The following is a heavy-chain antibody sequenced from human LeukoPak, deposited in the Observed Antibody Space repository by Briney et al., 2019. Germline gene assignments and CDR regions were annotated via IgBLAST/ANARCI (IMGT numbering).Heavy chain of an antibody. CDR1: GFTFSSYG. D-gene: IGHD2-21*02. Sequence: PGGSLRLSCATSGFTFSSYGMHWVRQSPGKGLEWVAMIWYDGSNKYYADSVKGRFTISRDNAKNSLYLQMNSLRDEDTAVYYCARRGCGGDCYQVDYWGQGTLVTVSS. CDR2: IWYDGSNK. V-gene: IGHV3-33*01. CDR3: ARRGCGGDCYQVDY. J-gene: IGHJ4*02.